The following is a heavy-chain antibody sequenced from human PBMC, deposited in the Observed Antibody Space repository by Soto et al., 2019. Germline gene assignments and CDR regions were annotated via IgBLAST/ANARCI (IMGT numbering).Heavy chain of an antibody. J-gene: IGHJ4*02. CDR2: IYYIGST. V-gene: IGHV4-39*01. CDR3: ARQRGIAVSGKDL. Sequence: PSETLSLTCTVSGGSISSSSYYWGWIRQPPGKGLEWIGSIYYIGSTYYNPSLKSRVTISIDMSKNQFSLNLRSVTAADTAVYYCARQRGIAVSGKDLWGQGTLVTVSS. CDR1: GGSISSSSYY. D-gene: IGHD6-19*01.